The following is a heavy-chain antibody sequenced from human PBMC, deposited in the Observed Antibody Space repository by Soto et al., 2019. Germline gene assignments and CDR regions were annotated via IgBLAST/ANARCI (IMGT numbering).Heavy chain of an antibody. J-gene: IGHJ4*02. V-gene: IGHV3-48*03. Sequence: GGSLRLSCAASGFTFSSYEMNWVRQAPGKGLEWVSYISSSGSTIYYADSVKGRFTISRDNAKNSLDLQMNSLRAEDTAVYYCAIEGRYSSGCNDFSGPGPLVTLSS. CDR2: ISSSGSTI. CDR3: AIEGRYSSGCNDF. CDR1: GFTFSSYE. D-gene: IGHD6-19*01.